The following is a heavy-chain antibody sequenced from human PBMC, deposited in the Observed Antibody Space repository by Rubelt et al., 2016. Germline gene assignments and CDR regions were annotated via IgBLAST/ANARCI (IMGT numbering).Heavy chain of an antibody. J-gene: IGHJ6*02. V-gene: IGHV1-69*04. CDR3: ARGLRGMDV. Sequence: QVQLVQSGAEVKKPGSSVKVSCKASGGTFSSYAISWVRQAPGQGLEWMGRIIPILVIENYAQKFQGRVTITADKSTSTAYMELCSLRSEDTAVYYCARGLRGMDVWGQGTTVTVSS. CDR2: IIPILVIE. CDR1: GGTFSSYA. D-gene: IGHD2-21*01.